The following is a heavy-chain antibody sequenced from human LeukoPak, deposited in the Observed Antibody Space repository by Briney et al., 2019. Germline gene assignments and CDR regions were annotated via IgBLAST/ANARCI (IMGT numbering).Heavy chain of an antibody. CDR3: ATYTAMVPTPLTRFDY. D-gene: IGHD5-18*01. J-gene: IGHJ4*02. Sequence: PGGSLRLPCAASGFTFSSYGMHWVRQAPGKGLEWVAFIRYDGSNKYYADSVKGRFTISRDNSKNTLYLQMNSLRAEDTAVYYCATYTAMVPTPLTRFDYWGQGTLVTVSS. V-gene: IGHV3-30*02. CDR2: IRYDGSNK. CDR1: GFTFSSYG.